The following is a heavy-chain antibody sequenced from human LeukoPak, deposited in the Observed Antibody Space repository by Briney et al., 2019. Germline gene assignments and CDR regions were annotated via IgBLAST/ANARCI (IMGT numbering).Heavy chain of an antibody. J-gene: IGHJ4*02. Sequence: GGSLRLSCAASGFTFDDYAMHWVRQAPGKGLEWVAGISWKSGSIGYADSVKGRFNLSSDNAKNSLYLQMNSLRAEDMALYYCAKGGTYYDFWSGYPDYFDYWGQGTLVTVSS. CDR3: AKGGTYYDFWSGYPDYFDY. CDR2: ISWKSGSI. V-gene: IGHV3-9*03. CDR1: GFTFDDYA. D-gene: IGHD3-3*01.